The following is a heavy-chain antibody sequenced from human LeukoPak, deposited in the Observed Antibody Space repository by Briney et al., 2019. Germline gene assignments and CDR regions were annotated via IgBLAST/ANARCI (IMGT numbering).Heavy chain of an antibody. CDR3: ARTTSLTMARGVINAFDI. D-gene: IGHD3-10*01. CDR2: IYYSGST. CDR1: GGSISSSSYY. Sequence: PSETLSLTCTVSGGSISSSSYYWGWIRQPPGKGLEWIGSIYYSGSTYYNPSLKSRVTISVDTSKNQFSLKLSSVTAADTAVYYCARTTSLTMARGVINAFDIWGQGTMVTVSS. J-gene: IGHJ3*02. V-gene: IGHV4-39*01.